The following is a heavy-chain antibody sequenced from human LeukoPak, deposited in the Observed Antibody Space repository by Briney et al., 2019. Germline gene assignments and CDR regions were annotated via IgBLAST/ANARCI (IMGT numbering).Heavy chain of an antibody. Sequence: GGSLRLSCAASRFTFSSYAMSWVRQAQGRGLEWVSGISGSGGSTSYADSVKGRFTISRDNSKNTLYLQMNSLRAEDTAVYYCAKDQSYACDYWGQGTLVTVSS. J-gene: IGHJ4*02. D-gene: IGHD3-16*01. CDR3: AKDQSYACDY. V-gene: IGHV3-23*01. CDR2: ISGSGGST. CDR1: RFTFSSYA.